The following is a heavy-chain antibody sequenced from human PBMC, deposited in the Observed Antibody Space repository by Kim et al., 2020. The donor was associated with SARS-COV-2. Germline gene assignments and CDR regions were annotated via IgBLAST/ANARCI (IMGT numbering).Heavy chain of an antibody. CDR3: ARQEVVPAADFDY. CDR2: IYYSGST. D-gene: IGHD2-2*01. Sequence: SETLSLTCTVSGGSISSSSYYWGWIRQPPGKGLEWIGSIYYSGSTYYNPSLKSRVTISIDTSKNQFSLKLSSVTAADTAVYYCARQEVVPAADFDYWGQGTLVTVSS. V-gene: IGHV4-39*01. J-gene: IGHJ4*02. CDR1: GGSISSSSYY.